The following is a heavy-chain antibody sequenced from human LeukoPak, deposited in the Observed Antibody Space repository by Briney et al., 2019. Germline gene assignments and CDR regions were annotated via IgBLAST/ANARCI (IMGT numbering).Heavy chain of an antibody. CDR1: GFTFSSSA. Sequence: GRSLRLSCAASGFTFSSSAMHWVRQAPDKGLEWVAVISYDGSNKYYADSVKGRFTISRDNSKNTLYLQMNSLRADDTAVYYCARDRDSSGWYEGFDYRGQGTLVTVSS. CDR2: ISYDGSNK. CDR3: ARDRDSSGWYEGFDY. J-gene: IGHJ4*02. D-gene: IGHD6-19*01. V-gene: IGHV3-30-3*01.